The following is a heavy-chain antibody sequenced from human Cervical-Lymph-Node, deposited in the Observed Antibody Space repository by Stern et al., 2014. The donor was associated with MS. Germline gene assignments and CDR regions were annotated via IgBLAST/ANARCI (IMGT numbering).Heavy chain of an antibody. CDR3: ARDRVVVVPTAVSKVFDHYYHGMDV. V-gene: IGHV4-61*01. D-gene: IGHD2-2*01. CDR2: IYYSGNT. Sequence: MQLVESGPGLVKPSETLSLTCSVSGDSITSGSYYWTWIRQPPGKGLEWIGYIYYSGNTNYNPSLKSRVTISIDTSKNQLSLNLSSVTAADTAVYYCARDRVVVVPTAVSKVFDHYYHGMDVWGQGTAVTVSS. CDR1: GDSITSGSYY. J-gene: IGHJ6*02.